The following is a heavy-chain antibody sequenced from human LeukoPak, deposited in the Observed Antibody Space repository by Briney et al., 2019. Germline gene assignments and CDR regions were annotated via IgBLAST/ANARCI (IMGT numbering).Heavy chain of an antibody. J-gene: IGHJ4*02. Sequence: PSETLSLTCAVYGGSLSNYYWIWIRQPPGKGLEWIGEINHSGRTHYNPSLKSRVTISVDKPKSQFSLKLTSVTAADTAIYYCARGNEYTWWQWSQGTLVTVSS. CDR3: ARGNEYTWWQ. CDR2: INHSGRT. CDR1: GGSLSNYY. D-gene: IGHD2-15*01. V-gene: IGHV4-34*01.